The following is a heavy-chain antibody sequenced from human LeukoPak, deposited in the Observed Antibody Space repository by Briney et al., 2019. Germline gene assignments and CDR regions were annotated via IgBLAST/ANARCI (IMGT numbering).Heavy chain of an antibody. J-gene: IGHJ3*02. V-gene: IGHV4-59*01. CDR3: ARSIMITFGGVIVFPDAFDI. Sequence: KPSETLSLTCTVSGGSISSYYWSWIRQPPGKGLEWIGYIYYSGSTNYNPSLKSRVTISVDTSKNQFSLKLSSVTAADTAVYYCARSIMITFGGVIVFPDAFDIWGQGTMVTVSS. D-gene: IGHD3-16*02. CDR2: IYYSGST. CDR1: GGSISSYY.